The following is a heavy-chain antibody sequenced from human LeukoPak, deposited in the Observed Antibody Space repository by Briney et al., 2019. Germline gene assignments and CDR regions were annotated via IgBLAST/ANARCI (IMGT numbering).Heavy chain of an antibody. Sequence: GRSLRLSCAASGFTFDDYAMHWVRQAPGKGLEWVSGISWNSGSIGYADSVKGRFTISRDNAKNSLYLQMNSLRAEDTALYYCASNWGSYPDCWGQGALVTVSS. D-gene: IGHD3-16*01. J-gene: IGHJ4*02. CDR1: GFTFDDYA. V-gene: IGHV3-9*01. CDR3: ASNWGSYPDC. CDR2: ISWNSGSI.